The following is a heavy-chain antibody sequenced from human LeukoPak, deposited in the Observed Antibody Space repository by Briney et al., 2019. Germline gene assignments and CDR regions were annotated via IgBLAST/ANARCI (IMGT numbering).Heavy chain of an antibody. CDR1: GDSISSYY. CDR2: IYYSGST. V-gene: IGHV4-59*01. D-gene: IGHD7-27*01. CDR3: ARDPKLLTGDHSYYYAMDV. Sequence: SETLSLTCTVSGDSISSYYWSWIRQPPGKGLEWIGYIYYSGSTNYNPSLKSRVTISVDTSKNQFSLKLSSVTAADTAVYYCARDPKLLTGDHSYYYAMDVWGQGTTVTVSS. J-gene: IGHJ6*02.